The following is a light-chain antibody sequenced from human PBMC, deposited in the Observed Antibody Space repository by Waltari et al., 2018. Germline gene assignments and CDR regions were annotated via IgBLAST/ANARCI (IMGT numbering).Light chain of an antibody. J-gene: IGKJ2*01. Sequence: EIVLTQSPATLSLSPGERATLSCRASQSVSSYLAWYQQKPGQAPRLLIYDASNRATGISARFSASGSGRDFTLTLSSLAPEDFAVYYCQQRSSWPYTFGQGTKLEIK. CDR1: QSVSSY. CDR3: QQRSSWPYT. CDR2: DAS. V-gene: IGKV3-11*02.